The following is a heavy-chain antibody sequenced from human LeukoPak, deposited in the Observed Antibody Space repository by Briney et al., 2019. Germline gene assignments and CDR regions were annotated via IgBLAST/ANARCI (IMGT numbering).Heavy chain of an antibody. V-gene: IGHV3-74*01. D-gene: IGHD5-24*01. CDR1: GFTFSSYW. CDR3: AMRSRDRDGYNFRFDP. J-gene: IGHJ5*02. Sequence: GGSLRLSCAASGFTFSSYWMHWVRQTPGKGLVWVSRIKSDGSTIYADSVKGRFTISRDNSKNTLYLQMNSLRAEDTAVYYCAMRSRDRDGYNFRFDPWGQGTLVTVSS. CDR2: IKSDGST.